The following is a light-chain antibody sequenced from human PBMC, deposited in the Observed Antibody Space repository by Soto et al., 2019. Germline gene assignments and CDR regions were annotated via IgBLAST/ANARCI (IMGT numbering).Light chain of an antibody. Sequence: EIVLTQSPAIVSVSPGERVALSCGATQTVSTNLAWYQQKPGQAPRLLLYGTSTRATGIPGRVSGSGSGTEVTLTMSSLRSDDFPVYYFQQYNNWPWTFGQGTKVEIK. CDR1: QTVSTN. V-gene: IGKV3-15*01. J-gene: IGKJ1*01. CDR3: QQYNNWPWT. CDR2: GTS.